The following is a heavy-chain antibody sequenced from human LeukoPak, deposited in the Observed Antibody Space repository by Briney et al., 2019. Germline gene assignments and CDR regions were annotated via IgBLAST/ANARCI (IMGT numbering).Heavy chain of an antibody. CDR3: AGVVEAAATPIYYMDV. Sequence: RGSLRLSCAASGFTFSSYEMNWVRQAPGKGLEWVSYISSSGSTIYYADSVKGRFTISRDNAKNSLYLQMNSLRAEDTVVYYCAGVVEAAATPIYYMDVWGKGTTVTVSS. J-gene: IGHJ6*03. CDR2: ISSSGSTI. D-gene: IGHD6-13*01. V-gene: IGHV3-48*03. CDR1: GFTFSSYE.